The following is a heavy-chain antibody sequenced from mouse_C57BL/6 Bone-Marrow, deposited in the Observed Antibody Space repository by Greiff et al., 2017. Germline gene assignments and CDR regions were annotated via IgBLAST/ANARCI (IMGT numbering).Heavy chain of an antibody. Sequence: VQLKESGPELVKPGASVKISCKASGYSFTDYNMNWVKQSNGKSLEWIGVINPNYGTTSYNQKFKGKATLTVDQSSSTAYMQLNSLTSEDSAVYYCLVGYCYGSLDYWGQGTTLTVSS. J-gene: IGHJ2*01. V-gene: IGHV1-39*01. D-gene: IGHD1-1*01. CDR3: LVGYCYGSLDY. CDR1: GYSFTDYN. CDR2: INPNYGTT.